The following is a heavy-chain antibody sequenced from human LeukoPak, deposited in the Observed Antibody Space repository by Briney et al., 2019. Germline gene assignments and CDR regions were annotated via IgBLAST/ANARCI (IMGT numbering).Heavy chain of an antibody. J-gene: IGHJ6*02. CDR3: ARDRARLDYGMDV. CDR2: IIPIFGTA. CDR1: GYTFTSYG. V-gene: IGHV1-69*05. D-gene: IGHD3-16*01. Sequence: SVKVSCKASGYTFTSYGISWVRQAPGQGLEWMGGIIPIFGTANYAQKFQGRVTITTDESTSTAYMELSSLRSEDTAVYYCARDRARLDYGMDVWGQGTTVTVSS.